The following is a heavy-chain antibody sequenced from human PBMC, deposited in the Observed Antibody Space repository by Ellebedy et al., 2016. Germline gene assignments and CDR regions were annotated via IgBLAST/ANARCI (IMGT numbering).Heavy chain of an antibody. CDR2: INPSGGST. J-gene: IGHJ4*02. V-gene: IGHV1-46*01. D-gene: IGHD3-16*02. CDR3: ATAPLRLGELSFGYFDY. CDR1: GYTFTSYY. Sequence: ASVKVSXXASGYTFTSYYMHWVRQAPGQGLEWMGIINPSGGSTSYAQKFQGRVTMTRDTSTSTVYMELSSLRSEDTAVYYCATAPLRLGELSFGYFDYWGQGTLVTVSS.